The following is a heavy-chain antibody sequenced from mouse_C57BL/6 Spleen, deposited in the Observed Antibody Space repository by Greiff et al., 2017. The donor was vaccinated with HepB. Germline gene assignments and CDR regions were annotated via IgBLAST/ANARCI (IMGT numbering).Heavy chain of an antibody. CDR3: TIGNSMDY. V-gene: IGHV14-4*01. Sequence: VQLQQSGAELVRPGDSVKLSCTASGFNIKDDYMHWVKQRPEQGLEWIGWIDPENGDTEYASKYQGKATITADTSSNTAYLQLSSLTSEDTAVYYCTIGNSMDYWGQGTSVTVSS. CDR1: GFNIKDDY. D-gene: IGHD2-1*01. J-gene: IGHJ4*01. CDR2: IDPENGDT.